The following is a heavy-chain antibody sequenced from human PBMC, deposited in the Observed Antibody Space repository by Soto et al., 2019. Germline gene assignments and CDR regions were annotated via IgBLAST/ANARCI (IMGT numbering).Heavy chain of an antibody. CDR2: ISSSSSYI. CDR3: AREGYVPGNYYYYYGMDV. V-gene: IGHV3-21*01. D-gene: IGHD3-10*01. J-gene: IGHJ6*02. Sequence: GGSLRLSCAASGFTFSSYSMNWVRQAPGKGLEWVSSISSSSSYIYYADSVKGRFTISRDNAKNSLYLQMNSLRAEDTAVYYCAREGYVPGNYYYYYGMDVWGQGTTVTVSS. CDR1: GFTFSSYS.